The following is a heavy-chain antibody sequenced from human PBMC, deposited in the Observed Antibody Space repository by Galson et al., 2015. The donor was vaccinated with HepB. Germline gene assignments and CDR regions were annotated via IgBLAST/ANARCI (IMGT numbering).Heavy chain of an antibody. D-gene: IGHD5-12*01. Sequence: SLRLSCAASGLTFSSYNMNWVRQAPGKGLEWVSHISGSGSTIYNADSVQGRFTISRDNAKNSLYLQMNRLRAEDTAVYYCARGGYGGVATIWGLGTLVTVSS. V-gene: IGHV3-48*01. CDR1: GLTFSSYN. CDR2: ISGSGSTI. J-gene: IGHJ4*02. CDR3: ARGGYGGVATI.